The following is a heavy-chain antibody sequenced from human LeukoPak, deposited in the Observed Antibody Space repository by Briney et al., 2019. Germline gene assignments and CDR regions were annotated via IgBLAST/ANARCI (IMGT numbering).Heavy chain of an antibody. Sequence: SETLSLTCAVYGGSFSGYYWSWIRQPPGKGLEWIGEINHSGSTNYNPSLKSRVTILVDTSKNQFSLKLSSVTAADTAVYYCARGLYYYGSGSYYYWGQGTLVTVSS. J-gene: IGHJ4*02. CDR1: GGSFSGYY. D-gene: IGHD3-10*01. V-gene: IGHV4-34*01. CDR2: INHSGST. CDR3: ARGLYYYGSGSYYY.